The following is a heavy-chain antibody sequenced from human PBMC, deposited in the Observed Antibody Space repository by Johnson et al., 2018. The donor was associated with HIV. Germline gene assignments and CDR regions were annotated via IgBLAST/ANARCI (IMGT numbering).Heavy chain of an antibody. CDR3: AKDAYGRGGRCSGFGALVS. Sequence: VQLVESGGGLVQPGGSLSLSCAASGFTFSSYAMSWVRQAPGKGLEWVSTIIGSGGSTYYAESVTGRFTIPRDNSKNTVYLQMNSLRAEDTAVFYGAKDAYGRGGRCSGFGALVSWGKGTMVTVSS. CDR2: IIGSGGST. D-gene: IGHD2-15*01. CDR1: GFTFSSYA. V-gene: IGHV3-23*04. J-gene: IGHJ3*01.